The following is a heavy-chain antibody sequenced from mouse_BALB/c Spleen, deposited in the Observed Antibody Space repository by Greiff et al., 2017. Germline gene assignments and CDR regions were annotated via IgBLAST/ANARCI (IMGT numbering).Heavy chain of an antibody. CDR3: ARLNYGSAMDY. CDR2: ISYSGST. CDR1: GYSITSDYA. Sequence: EVKLMESGPGLVKPSQSLSLTCTVTGYSITSDYAWNWIRQFPGNKLEWMGYISYSGSTSYNPSLKSRISITRDTSKNQFFLQLNSVTTEDTATYYCARLNYGSAMDYWGQGTSVTVSS. D-gene: IGHD1-1*01. V-gene: IGHV3-2*02. J-gene: IGHJ4*01.